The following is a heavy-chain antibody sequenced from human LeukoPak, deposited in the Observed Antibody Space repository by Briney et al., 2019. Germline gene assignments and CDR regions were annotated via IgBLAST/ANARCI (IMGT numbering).Heavy chain of an antibody. V-gene: IGHV3-30*04. CDR3: AKGGPLGDTNRFDQ. D-gene: IGHD2-8*01. Sequence: GGSLRLSCATSGFTFNPYAMHWVRHAPGKGLEWVALLAYDGTNEYYADSVKGRFTISRDNSKNSVYLQMNSLKYEDTAVYYCAKGGPLGDTNRFDQWGQGTLVSVSS. CDR1: GFTFNPYA. J-gene: IGHJ4*02. CDR2: LAYDGTNE.